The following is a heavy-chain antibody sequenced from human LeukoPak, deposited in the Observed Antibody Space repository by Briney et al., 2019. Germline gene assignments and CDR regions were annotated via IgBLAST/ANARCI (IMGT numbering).Heavy chain of an antibody. CDR2: ISGSSSTI. D-gene: IGHD2-2*01. J-gene: IGHJ5*02. Sequence: GGSLRLSCAASGFSSSTSNMNWVRQAPGKGLEWVSYISGSSSTIYYADSVKGRFTISRDNSKNTLYLQMNSLRAEDTAVYYCAKDLAVVPAADVNWFDPWGQGTLVTVSS. V-gene: IGHV3-48*01. CDR3: AKDLAVVPAADVNWFDP. CDR1: GFSSSTSN.